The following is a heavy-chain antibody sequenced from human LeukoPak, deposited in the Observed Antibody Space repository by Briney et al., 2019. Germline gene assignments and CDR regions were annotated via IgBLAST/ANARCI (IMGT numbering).Heavy chain of an antibody. D-gene: IGHD3-22*01. CDR2: ISYDGSNK. CDR3: AKARIIKPYYDSSGPNDY. Sequence: GGSLRLSCAASGFTFSSYAMHWVRQTPDKGLEWVAIISYDGSNKYYADSVKGRFTISRDNSKNTLYLQMNSLRAEDTAVYYCAKARIIKPYYDSSGPNDYWGQGTLVTVSS. V-gene: IGHV3-30-3*01. CDR1: GFTFSSYA. J-gene: IGHJ4*02.